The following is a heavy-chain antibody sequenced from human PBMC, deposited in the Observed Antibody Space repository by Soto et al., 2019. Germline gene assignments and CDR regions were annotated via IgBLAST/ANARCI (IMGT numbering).Heavy chain of an antibody. Sequence: PSETLSLTCTVSGGSISSSIYYWGWIRQPPGKGLEWIGSIFYSVSTYYNPSLKSRVTISVDTSKNQFSLKLSSVTAADTAVSYCSRGLRYYGSGSYWPGVGLDPWGQGTLVTVSS. CDR3: SRGLRYYGSGSYWPGVGLDP. CDR1: GGSISSSIYY. CDR2: IFYSVST. V-gene: IGHV4-39*01. J-gene: IGHJ5*02. D-gene: IGHD3-10*01.